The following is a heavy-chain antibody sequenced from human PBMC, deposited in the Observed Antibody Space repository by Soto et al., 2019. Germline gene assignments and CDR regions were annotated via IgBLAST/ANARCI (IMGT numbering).Heavy chain of an antibody. CDR2: ISGSGGST. CDR3: AKDLRGAAAGIYYYYYGMDV. CDR1: GFTFSSYA. J-gene: IGHJ6*02. Sequence: GGSLRLSCAASGFTFSSYAMSWVRQAPGKGLEWVSAISGSGGSTYYADSVKGRFTISRDNPKNTLYLQMNSLRAEDTAVYYCAKDLRGAAAGIYYYYYGMDVWGQGTTVTVSS. D-gene: IGHD6-13*01. V-gene: IGHV3-23*01.